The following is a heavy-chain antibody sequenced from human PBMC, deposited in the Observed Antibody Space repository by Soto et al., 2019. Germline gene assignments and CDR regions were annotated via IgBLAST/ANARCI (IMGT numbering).Heavy chain of an antibody. CDR3: ARERKFDFWRKGLDV. V-gene: IGHV1-8*01. CDR2: MDPNSGST. Sequence: ASVKVSCKASGYTFTSYDINWVRQAPGQGLEWLGWMDPNSGSTGYAQNYQGRVTMTRNISINTAHMELSSLRSEDTAVYYCARERKFDFWRKGLDVWGQGTTVTVSS. D-gene: IGHD3-3*01. CDR1: GYTFTSYD. J-gene: IGHJ6*02.